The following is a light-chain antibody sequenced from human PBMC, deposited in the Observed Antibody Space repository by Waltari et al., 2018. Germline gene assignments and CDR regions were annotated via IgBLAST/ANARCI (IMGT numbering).Light chain of an antibody. V-gene: IGLV2-11*01. J-gene: IGLJ1*01. CDR1: SSAVGGYDF. Sequence: QSVLTQLPSLSGSPGHSVTISCTGTSSAVGGYDFVSWYQQDPGKAPKLLIFDVTKRPSGVPSRFSASKSGNTASLTISGLQAEDEADYYCCSYAVTSSSYVFGGGTKVIV. CDR2: DVT. CDR3: CSYAVTSSSYV.